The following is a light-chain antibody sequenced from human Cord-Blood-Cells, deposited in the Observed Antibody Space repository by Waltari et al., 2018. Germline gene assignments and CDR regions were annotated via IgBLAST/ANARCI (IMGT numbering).Light chain of an antibody. V-gene: IGKV4-1*01. J-gene: IGKJ3*01. CDR1: QSVLYSSNNKNY. Sequence: DIVMTQSPDSLAVSLGERATINCKSSQSVLYSSNNKNYLAWYQQKPGQPPKLLIYWASTRESGVPDRFSGGGSGTDFTLTISSLQAEDVAVYYCQQYYSTPPKKITFGPGTKVDIK. CDR3: QQYYSTPPKKIT. CDR2: WAS.